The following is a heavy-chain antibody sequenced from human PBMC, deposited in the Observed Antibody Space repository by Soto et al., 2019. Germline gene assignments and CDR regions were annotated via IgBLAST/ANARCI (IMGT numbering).Heavy chain of an antibody. CDR2: ISSRSYTI. CDR3: ARGGSSSDNGMDV. D-gene: IGHD6-6*01. CDR1: GFSFSTYS. Sequence: EVQLVESGGGLVQPGGSLRLSCAASGFSFSTYSMNWVRQAPGKGLEWVSYISSRSYTIYYVDSVKGRFTISRDNAKNSLYLQMNGLGDEDTAVYYCARGGSSSDNGMDVWGQGTTVTVSS. V-gene: IGHV3-48*02. J-gene: IGHJ6*02.